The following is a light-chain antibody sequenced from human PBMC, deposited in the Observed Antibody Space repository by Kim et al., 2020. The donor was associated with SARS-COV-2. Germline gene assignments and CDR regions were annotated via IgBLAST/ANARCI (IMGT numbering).Light chain of an antibody. V-gene: IGKV3-20*01. CDR3: QQYGSSPIT. CDR2: GAS. J-gene: IGKJ4*01. CDR1: QYVTSSY. Sequence: LAPGESATLSCRASQYVTSSYLAWYQQKPGQALRLLIYGASTRATGIPDRFRGSGSGTAFTLTISRLEPEDFAVYHCQQYGSSPITFGGGTKLEIK.